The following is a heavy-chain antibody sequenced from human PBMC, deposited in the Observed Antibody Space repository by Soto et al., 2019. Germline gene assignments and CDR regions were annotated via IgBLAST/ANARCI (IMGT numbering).Heavy chain of an antibody. V-gene: IGHV3-23*01. CDR1: GLSICSYA. J-gene: IGHJ6*02. Sequence: PGGSLGLSCAASGLSICSYAMSWVRKAPGTGLKWFSAMSGSGGSTYYADSVKGRFTISRDNSKNTLYLQMNSLRAEDTAVYYCANSREYYYDSSGYYYVTPNYYYGMDVWGQGTTVTVSS. CDR2: MSGSGGST. CDR3: ANSREYYYDSSGYYYVTPNYYYGMDV. D-gene: IGHD3-22*01.